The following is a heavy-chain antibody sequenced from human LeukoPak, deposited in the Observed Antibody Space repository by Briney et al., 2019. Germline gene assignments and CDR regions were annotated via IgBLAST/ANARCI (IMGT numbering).Heavy chain of an antibody. V-gene: IGHV1-46*01. CDR3: ARSSGRSPNREYMDV. J-gene: IGHJ6*03. D-gene: IGHD1-14*01. CDR2: INPSGGST. CDR1: GYTFT. Sequence: GASVKVSCKASGYTFTIHWVRQAPGQGLEWMGIINPSGGSTSYAQKFQGSVTMTRDTSTSTVYMELSSLRSEDTAVYYCARSSGRSPNREYMDVWGKGTTVTVSS.